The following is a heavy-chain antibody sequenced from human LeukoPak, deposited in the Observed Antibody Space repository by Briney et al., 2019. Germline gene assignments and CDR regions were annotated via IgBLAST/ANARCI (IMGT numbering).Heavy chain of an antibody. Sequence: ASVKASCKASGYTFTGYYMHWVRQAPGQGLAWMGWINPNGGGTNFAQNFQGRVTMTRDTSIGTAYMELSRLRSDDTAVYYCASRGSTWDDFDYWGQGTLVTVSS. V-gene: IGHV1-2*02. D-gene: IGHD6-13*01. J-gene: IGHJ4*02. CDR3: ASRGSTWDDFDY. CDR2: INPNGGGT. CDR1: GYTFTGYY.